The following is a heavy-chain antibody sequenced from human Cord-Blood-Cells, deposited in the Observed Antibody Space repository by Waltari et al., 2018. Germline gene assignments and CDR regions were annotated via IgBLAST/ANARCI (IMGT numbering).Heavy chain of an antibody. D-gene: IGHD1-26*01. J-gene: IGHJ4*02. CDR2: TYSRSKVDN. CDR1: GDSVSSNSAA. V-gene: IGHV6-1*01. CDR3: ARDFGGSYYFDY. Sequence: QVQLQQSGPGLVKPSQTLSLTCAISGDSVSSNSAAWNWIRQSPSRGLEWLGWTYSRSKVDNNYAVSVKSRITINPDTSKNQFSLKLNSVTPEDTGVYYCARDFGGSYYFDYWGQGTLVTVSS.